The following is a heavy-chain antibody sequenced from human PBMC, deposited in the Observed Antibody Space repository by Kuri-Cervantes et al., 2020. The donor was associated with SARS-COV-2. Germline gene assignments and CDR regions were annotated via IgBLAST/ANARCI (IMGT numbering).Heavy chain of an antibody. D-gene: IGHD1-26*01. V-gene: IGHV1-69*05. CDR3: ARERASGWAGDFDY. CDR2: IIPISGTA. J-gene: IGHJ4*02. CDR1: GGTFSSYA. Sequence: SVKVSCKGSGGTFSSYAISWVRQAPGQGLEWMGVIIPISGTANYAQKLQGRVTITTDESTSTAYMELSSLRSEDTAVYYCARERASGWAGDFDYWGQRTLVTVSS.